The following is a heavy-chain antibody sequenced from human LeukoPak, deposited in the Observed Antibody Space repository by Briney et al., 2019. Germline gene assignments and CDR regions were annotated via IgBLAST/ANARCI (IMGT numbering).Heavy chain of an antibody. CDR3: AKASGLIAVAAY. J-gene: IGHJ4*02. V-gene: IGHV3-23*01. D-gene: IGHD6-19*01. Sequence: GGSLRLSCAASGFTFSSYAMSWVRQAPGRGLEWVSAISGSGGSTYYAASVKGRFTIYRDNSKNTLYLQMNSLRAEDTAVYYCAKASGLIAVAAYWGQGTLVTVSS. CDR2: ISGSGGST. CDR1: GFTFSSYA.